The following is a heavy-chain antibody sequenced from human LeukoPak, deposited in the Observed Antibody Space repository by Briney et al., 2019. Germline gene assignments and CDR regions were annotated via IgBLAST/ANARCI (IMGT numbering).Heavy chain of an antibody. CDR3: ARAGSSGYHY. CDR1: GFTFSSYS. Sequence: GGSLRLSCAASGFTFSSYSMNWVRQAPGKGLEGVSSISSSSSYIYYADSVKGRFTISRDNAKNSLYLQMNSLRAEDTAVYYCARAGSSGYHYWGQGTLVTVSS. V-gene: IGHV3-21*01. J-gene: IGHJ4*02. D-gene: IGHD6-19*01. CDR2: ISSSSSYI.